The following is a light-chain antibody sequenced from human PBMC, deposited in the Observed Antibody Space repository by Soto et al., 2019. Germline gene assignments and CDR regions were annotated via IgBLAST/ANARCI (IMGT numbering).Light chain of an antibody. J-gene: IGKJ1*01. CDR2: GAS. V-gene: IGKV3-20*01. CDR1: QSVSSSY. CDR3: QQYGSSPGT. Sequence: EIVLTQSSGTLSLSPGERATLSCRASQSVSSSYLAWYQQKPGQAPRLLIYGASSRATGIPARFSGSGSGTDFTLTISRLEPEDFEVYYCQQYGSSPGTFGQGTKVEIK.